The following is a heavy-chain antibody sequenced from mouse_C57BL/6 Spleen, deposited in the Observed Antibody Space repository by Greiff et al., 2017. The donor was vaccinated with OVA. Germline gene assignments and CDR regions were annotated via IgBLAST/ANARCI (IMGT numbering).Heavy chain of an antibody. CDR3: APGNYSSLYAMDY. CDR1: GYAFSSYW. CDR2: IYPGDGDT. D-gene: IGHD2-5*01. V-gene: IGHV1-80*01. Sequence: QVQLQQSGAELVKPGASVKISCKASGYAFSSYWMNWVKQRPGKGLEWIGQIYPGDGDTNYNGKFKGKATLTADKSSSTAYMQLSSLTSEDSAVYFCAPGNYSSLYAMDYWGQGTSVTVSS. J-gene: IGHJ4*01.